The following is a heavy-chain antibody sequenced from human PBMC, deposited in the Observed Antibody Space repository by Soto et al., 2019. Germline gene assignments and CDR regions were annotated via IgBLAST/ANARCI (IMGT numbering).Heavy chain of an antibody. CDR2: IIPVFGTP. Sequence: QVQLEQSGSEVKKSGSSVKVSCKASGYSFSSHAITWVRQAPGQGLEWMGGIIPVFGTPSYVQKFQGRVTISASKSTNTSYLEVRSLRSEDTAVYYCARGGALSTSWYWGDGLDSWGEGTQVTVSS. CDR1: GYSFSSHA. CDR3: ARGGALSTSWYWGDGLDS. D-gene: IGHD6-13*01. J-gene: IGHJ4*02. V-gene: IGHV1-69*06.